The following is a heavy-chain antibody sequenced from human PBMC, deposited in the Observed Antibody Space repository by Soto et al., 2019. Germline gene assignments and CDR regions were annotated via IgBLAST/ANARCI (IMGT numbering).Heavy chain of an antibody. CDR2: INHSGST. J-gene: IGHJ5*02. Sequence: SETLSLTCAVYGGSFSGYYWSWIRQPPGKGLEWIGEINHSGSTNYNPSLKSRVTISVDTSKNQFSLKLSSVTAADTAVYYCARESKKRIAVAGISTWSQGTLVTVSS. CDR3: ARESKKRIAVAGIST. D-gene: IGHD6-19*01. V-gene: IGHV4-34*01. CDR1: GGSFSGYY.